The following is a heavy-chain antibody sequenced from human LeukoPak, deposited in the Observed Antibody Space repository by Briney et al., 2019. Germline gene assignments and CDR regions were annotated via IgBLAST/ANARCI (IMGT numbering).Heavy chain of an antibody. Sequence: SETLSLTCTVSGGSISSSSYYWGWIRQPPGKGLEWIGSIYYSGSTYYNPSLKSRVTISVDTSKNQFSLKLSSVTAADTAVYYCARETVSSSALDHWGQGTLVTVSS. J-gene: IGHJ4*02. CDR1: GGSISSSSYY. V-gene: IGHV4-39*07. CDR2: IYYSGST. D-gene: IGHD6-13*01. CDR3: ARETVSSSALDH.